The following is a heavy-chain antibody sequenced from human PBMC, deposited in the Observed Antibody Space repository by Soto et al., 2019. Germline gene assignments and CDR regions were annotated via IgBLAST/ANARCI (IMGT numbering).Heavy chain of an antibody. D-gene: IGHD3-3*01. CDR1: GFTFSSYA. Sequence: PGGSLRLSCAASGFTFSSYAMSWVRQAPGKGLEWVSAISGSGGSTYYADSVKGRFTISRDNSKNTLYLQMNSLRAEDTAVYYCAKDLGDFWSGYYSGAFDIWGQGTMVPVSS. J-gene: IGHJ3*02. V-gene: IGHV3-23*01. CDR2: ISGSGGST. CDR3: AKDLGDFWSGYYSGAFDI.